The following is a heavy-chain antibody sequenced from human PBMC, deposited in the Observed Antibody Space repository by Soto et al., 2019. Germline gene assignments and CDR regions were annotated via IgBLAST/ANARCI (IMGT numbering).Heavy chain of an antibody. CDR1: GGTFSSYA. D-gene: IGHD5-12*01. CDR2: IIPIFGTA. Sequence: SVKVSCKASGGTFSSYAISWVRQAPGQGLEWMGGIIPIFGTANYAQKFQGRVTITADESTSTAYMELSSLRSEDTAVYYCARRWLQSAAGFDYWGQGTLVTVSS. J-gene: IGHJ4*02. V-gene: IGHV1-69*13. CDR3: ARRWLQSAAGFDY.